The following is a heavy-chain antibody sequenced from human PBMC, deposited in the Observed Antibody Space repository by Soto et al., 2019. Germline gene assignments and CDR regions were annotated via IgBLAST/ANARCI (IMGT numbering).Heavy chain of an antibody. CDR2: LYWDDDK. CDR1: G. J-gene: IGHJ2*01. D-gene: IGHD3-10*02. V-gene: IGHV2-5*02. Sequence: GVGWIRQPPGKTLEWLALLYWDDDKRYSPSLKSRLTITKDTSKNQVVLTMTNMDPVDTATYYCVFFFQAEDGIRDVRSVSAFLLNRSSDL. CDR3: VFFFQAEDGIRDVRSVSAFLLNRSSDL.